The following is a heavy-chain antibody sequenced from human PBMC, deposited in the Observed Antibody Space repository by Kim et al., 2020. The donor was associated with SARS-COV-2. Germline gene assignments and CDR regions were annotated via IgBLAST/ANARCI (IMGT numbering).Heavy chain of an antibody. J-gene: IGHJ3*02. Sequence: SETLSLTCAVYGGSFSGYYWSWIRQPPGKGLEWIGEINHSGSTNYNPSLKSRVTISVDTSKNQFSLKLSSVTAADTAVYYCAVRRWLPITVDIWGQGTMVTVSS. CDR3: AVRRWLPITVDI. V-gene: IGHV4-34*01. CDR2: INHSGST. D-gene: IGHD3-10*01. CDR1: GGSFSGYY.